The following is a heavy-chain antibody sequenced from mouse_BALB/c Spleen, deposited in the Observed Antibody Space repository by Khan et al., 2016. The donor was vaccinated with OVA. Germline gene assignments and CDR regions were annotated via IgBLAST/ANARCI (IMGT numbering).Heavy chain of an antibody. CDR3: ATVYGGHFDY. CDR1: GYSITTDYA. CDR2: ISYSGNT. J-gene: IGHJ2*01. D-gene: IGHD1-1*01. V-gene: IGHV3-2*02. Sequence: EVQLQESGPGLVKPSQSLSLTCTVTGYSITTDYAWNWIRQFPGNKLEWMGFISYSGNTKYNPSLKSRISITRDTSKNPFFLQLKSVTTEDTARYYCATVYGGHFDYWGQGTTLTVSS.